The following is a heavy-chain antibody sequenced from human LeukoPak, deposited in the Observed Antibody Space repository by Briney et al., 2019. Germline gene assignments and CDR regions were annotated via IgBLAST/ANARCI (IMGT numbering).Heavy chain of an antibody. J-gene: IGHJ4*02. D-gene: IGHD4/OR15-4a*01. V-gene: IGHV3-66*04. Sequence: GGPLRLSCAASGFTVSRNYMSWVRQAPGKGLEWVSVIYSGGRTYYADSVKGRFTISRDNSKNTLYLQMNSLRAEDTAVYYCARRAGAYSHPYDYWGQGTLVTVSS. CDR2: IYSGGRT. CDR3: ARRAGAYSHPYDY. CDR1: GFTVSRNY.